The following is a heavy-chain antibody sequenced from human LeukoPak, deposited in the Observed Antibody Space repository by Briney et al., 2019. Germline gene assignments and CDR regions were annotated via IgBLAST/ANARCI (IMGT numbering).Heavy chain of an antibody. J-gene: IGHJ4*02. Sequence: ASVKVSCKASGYTFTGYFMHWMRQAPGQGLEWMGWINPNSGGTNYAQKFQGRVTMTRDTSISTAYMELSRLRSDDTAVYYCARDRESWGADYWGQGTLVTVSS. V-gene: IGHV1-2*02. CDR3: ARDRESWGADY. D-gene: IGHD1-26*01. CDR2: INPNSGGT. CDR1: GYTFTGYF.